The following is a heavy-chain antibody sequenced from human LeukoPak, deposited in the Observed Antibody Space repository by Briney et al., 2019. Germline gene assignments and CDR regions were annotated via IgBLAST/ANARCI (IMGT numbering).Heavy chain of an antibody. D-gene: IGHD3-22*01. CDR3: AKEMLGDYYDTTGPPDY. CDR2: ISYDGSNK. Sequence: GGSLRLSCAASGFTFSNYGMHWVRQAPGKGLEGVAFISYDGSNKYYADSVKGRFTISRDNSKNTLYLQMNSLRAEDTAFYYCAKEMLGDYYDTTGPPDYWGQGTLVTVSS. V-gene: IGHV3-30*18. CDR1: GFTFSNYG. J-gene: IGHJ4*02.